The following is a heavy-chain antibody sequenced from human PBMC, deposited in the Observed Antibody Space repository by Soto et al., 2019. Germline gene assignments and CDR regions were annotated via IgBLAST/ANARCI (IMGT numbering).Heavy chain of an antibody. V-gene: IGHV1-69*13. CDR3: ASYACGTRWFTYYFEY. D-gene: IGHD2-15*01. CDR2: LVPRLVTG. Sequence: ASVKVSCKASGGPSSSYAMSWVRQDPVQWLESVGGLVPRLVTGSYRQNFQGTLTIAEGASTSTAYMELSTLRSEDEALYCCASYACGTRWFTYYFEYWG. J-gene: IGHJ4*01. CDR1: GGPSSSYA.